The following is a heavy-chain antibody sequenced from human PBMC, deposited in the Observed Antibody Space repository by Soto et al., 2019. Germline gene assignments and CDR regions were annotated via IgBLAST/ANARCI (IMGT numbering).Heavy chain of an antibody. CDR1: GFTFSHYF. V-gene: IGHV3-11*01. CDR2: ISNRGSTT. Sequence: QVQLLESGGGLAKPGRSLRLSCAAAGFTFSHYFMTWIRQAPEKGLEWVSHISNRGSTTYYADSVKGRFTISRDNAKDSLSLQMNSLSAQDTAVYYCVREKYCSGGSCYSDYWGQGTLVTVSS. D-gene: IGHD2-15*01. J-gene: IGHJ4*02. CDR3: VREKYCSGGSCYSDY.